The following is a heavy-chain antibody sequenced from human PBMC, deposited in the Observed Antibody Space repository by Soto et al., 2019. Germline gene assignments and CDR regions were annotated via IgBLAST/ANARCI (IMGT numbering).Heavy chain of an antibody. Sequence: QVQLQQSGPGLVKPSQTLSLTCAISGDSVSSNSAAWNWIRQSPSRGLQWLGRTYYRSKWYNDYAVSVKSRITINPGASRHQFALQLNSVTPEDTAVYYCAGDSPGYGDYVLFDYWGQGTLVTVSS. CDR2: TYYRSKWYN. J-gene: IGHJ4*02. CDR1: GDSVSSNSAA. D-gene: IGHD4-17*01. CDR3: AGDSPGYGDYVLFDY. V-gene: IGHV6-1*01.